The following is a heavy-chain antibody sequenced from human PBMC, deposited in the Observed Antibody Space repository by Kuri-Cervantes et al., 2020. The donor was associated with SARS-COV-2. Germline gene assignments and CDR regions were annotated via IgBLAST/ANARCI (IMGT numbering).Heavy chain of an antibody. D-gene: IGHD3-22*01. CDR2: ISSSSGYI. V-gene: IGHV3-21*01. CDR3: ASESDSSGYYDAFDI. CDR1: GFTFSDHY. J-gene: IGHJ3*02. Sequence: GESLKISCAASGFTFSDHYMDWVRQAPGKGLEWVSSISSSSGYIYYADSVKGRFTISRDNAKNSLYLQMNSLRAEDTAVYYCASESDSSGYYDAFDIWGQGTMVTVSS.